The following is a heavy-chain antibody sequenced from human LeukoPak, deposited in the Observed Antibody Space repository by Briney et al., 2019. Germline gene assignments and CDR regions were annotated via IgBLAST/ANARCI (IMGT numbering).Heavy chain of an antibody. CDR2: ISWNSGSI. CDR3: AKAQYPYSGSYSNPDY. CDR1: GFTFDDYA. Sequence: GRPLRLSCAASGFTFDDYAMHWVRQAPGKGLEWVSGISWNSGSIGYADSVKGRFTISRDNAKNSLYLQMNSLRAEDTALYYCAKAQYPYSGSYSNPDYWGQGTLVTVSS. V-gene: IGHV3-9*01. J-gene: IGHJ4*02. D-gene: IGHD1-26*01.